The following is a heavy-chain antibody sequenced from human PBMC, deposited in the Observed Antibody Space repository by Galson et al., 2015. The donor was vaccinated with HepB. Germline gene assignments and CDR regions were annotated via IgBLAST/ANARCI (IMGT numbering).Heavy chain of an antibody. D-gene: IGHD5-24*01. V-gene: IGHV3-30*04. CDR1: GFTFSSYA. J-gene: IGHJ4*02. Sequence: SLRLSCAASGFTFSSYAMHWVRQAPGKGLEWVAVISYDGSNKYYADSVKGRFTISRDNSKNTLYLQMNSLRAEDTAVYYCARDGEMRSIDYWGQGTLVTVSS. CDR3: ARDGEMRSIDY. CDR2: ISYDGSNK.